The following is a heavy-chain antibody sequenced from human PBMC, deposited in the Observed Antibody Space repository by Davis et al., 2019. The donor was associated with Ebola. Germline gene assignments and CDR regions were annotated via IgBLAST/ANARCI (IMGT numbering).Heavy chain of an antibody. J-gene: IGHJ6*03. CDR1: GFTFSSYG. D-gene: IGHD6-19*01. CDR2: IRYDGSNK. V-gene: IGHV3-30*02. CDR3: ARDGIAVAYYYYMGV. Sequence: GGSLRLSCAASGFTFSSYGMHWVRQAPGKGLEWVAFIRYDGSNKYYADSVKGRFTISRDNSKNTLYLQMNSLRAEDTAVYYCARDGIAVAYYYYMGVWGKGTTVTVSS.